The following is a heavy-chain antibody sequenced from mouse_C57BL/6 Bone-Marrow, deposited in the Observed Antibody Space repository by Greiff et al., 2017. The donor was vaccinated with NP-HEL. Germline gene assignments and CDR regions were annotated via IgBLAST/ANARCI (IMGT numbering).Heavy chain of an antibody. D-gene: IGHD2-1*01. V-gene: IGHV5-4*01. CDR1: GFTFSSYA. CDR2: ISDGGSYT. J-gene: IGHJ3*01. CDR3: ARENGNSFAY. Sequence: EVQVVESGGGLVKPGGSLKLSCAASGFTFSSYAMSWVRQTPEKRLEWVATISDGGSYTYYPDNVKGRFTISRDNAKNNLYLQMSHLKSEDTAMYYCARENGNSFAYWGQGTLVTVSA.